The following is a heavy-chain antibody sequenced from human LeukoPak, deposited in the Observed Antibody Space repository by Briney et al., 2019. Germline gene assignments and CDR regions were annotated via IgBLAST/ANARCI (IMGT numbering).Heavy chain of an antibody. D-gene: IGHD3-10*01. J-gene: IGHJ5*02. CDR3: ARAPLWFGVNWFDP. Sequence: PGGSLRLSCAASGFPFSSYWMHWVRQAPGKGLVWVSRINSDGSSTSYADSVKGRFTISRDNAKNTLYLQMNSLRAEDTAVYYCARAPLWFGVNWFDPWGQGTLVTVSS. CDR2: INSDGSST. V-gene: IGHV3-74*01. CDR1: GFPFSSYW.